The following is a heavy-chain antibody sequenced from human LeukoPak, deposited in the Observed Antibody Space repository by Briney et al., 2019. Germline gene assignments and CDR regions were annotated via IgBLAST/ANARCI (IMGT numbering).Heavy chain of an antibody. Sequence: GGSLRLSCAASGFTVSSNYMSWVRQAPGKGLEWVSIIYSGGSTFYADSVKGRFTISRDNSKNTLYLQMNSLRAEDTAVYYCARGGSYLSAFDIWGQGTMVTVYS. CDR1: GFTVSSNY. CDR2: IYSGGST. J-gene: IGHJ3*02. V-gene: IGHV3-53*01. CDR3: ARGGSYLSAFDI. D-gene: IGHD1-26*01.